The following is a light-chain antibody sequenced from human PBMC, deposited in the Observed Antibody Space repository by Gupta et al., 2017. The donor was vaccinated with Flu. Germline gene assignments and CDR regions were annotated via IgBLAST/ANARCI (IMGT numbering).Light chain of an antibody. CDR2: DAS. Sequence: SPATLSLSPGERATLSCRASQSVSSYLAWYQQKPGKAPRLLIYDASNRATGIPARFSGSGSGXDFTLTXSSLEPEDFAVYYCQQRSNWHTFGXGTRLEIK. CDR3: QQRSNWHT. J-gene: IGKJ5*01. V-gene: IGKV3-11*01. CDR1: QSVSSY.